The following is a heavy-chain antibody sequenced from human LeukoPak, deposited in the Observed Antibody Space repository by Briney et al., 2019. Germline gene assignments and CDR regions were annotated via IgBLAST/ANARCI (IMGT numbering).Heavy chain of an antibody. J-gene: IGHJ4*02. CDR3: VRDFHRRLYDTNYYFY. Sequence: GGSLRLSRAASGFTFSSYGMNWVRQAPGKGLEWVSYISSSSNNIYYADSVKGRFTISRDNAKNSLYLQMNSLRAEDTAVYYCVRDFHRRLYDTNYYFYWGQGTLVTVSS. CDR2: ISSSSNNI. V-gene: IGHV3-48*04. D-gene: IGHD3-22*01. CDR1: GFTFSSYG.